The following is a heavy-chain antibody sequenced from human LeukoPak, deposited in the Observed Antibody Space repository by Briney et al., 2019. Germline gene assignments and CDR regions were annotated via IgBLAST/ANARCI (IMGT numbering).Heavy chain of an antibody. J-gene: IGHJ3*01. V-gene: IGHV5-51*01. CDR3: VRPGYYSSNSGFDASDV. CDR2: IYPADSDT. D-gene: IGHD6-13*01. CDR1: GFGFTSFW. Sequence: GESLKISCEASGFGFTSFWIGWVRQMPGKGLEWMGVIYPADSDTRYSPSFQGHVSISADKPLTTAYLQWNSLKTSDTAMYYCVRPGYYSSNSGFDASDVWGQGTMVTVTS.